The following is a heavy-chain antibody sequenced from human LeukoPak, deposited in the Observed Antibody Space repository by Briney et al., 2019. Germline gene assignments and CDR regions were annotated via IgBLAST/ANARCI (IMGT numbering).Heavy chain of an antibody. CDR3: ARGVAVITLGSGTYGHFDY. J-gene: IGHJ4*02. CDR2: IYTSGST. Sequence: SETLSLTCTVSGGSISSGSYYWSWIRQPAGKGLEWIGRIYTSGSTNYNPSLKSRVTISVDTSKNQFSLKLSSVTAADTAVYYCARGVAVITLGSGTYGHFDYWGQGTLVTVSS. V-gene: IGHV4-61*02. CDR1: GGSISSGSYY. D-gene: IGHD3-10*01.